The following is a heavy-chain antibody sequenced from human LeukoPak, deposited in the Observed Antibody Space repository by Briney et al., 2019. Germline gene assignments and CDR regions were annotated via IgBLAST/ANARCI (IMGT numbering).Heavy chain of an antibody. J-gene: IGHJ6*02. D-gene: IGHD2-8*01. V-gene: IGHV4-30-4*01. Sequence: PSETLSLTCTVSGGSISSGDYYWRWIRQPPGKGLEWIGYIYYSGSTYYNPSLKSRVTISVDTSKNQFSLKLSSVTAADTAVYYCARAMVYYYGMDVWGQGTTVTVSS. CDR3: ARAMVYYYGMDV. CDR1: GGSISSGDYY. CDR2: IYYSGST.